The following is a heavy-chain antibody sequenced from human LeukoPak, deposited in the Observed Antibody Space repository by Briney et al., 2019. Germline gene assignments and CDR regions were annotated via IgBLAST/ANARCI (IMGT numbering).Heavy chain of an antibody. CDR3: TRGAIGAPGPIDY. J-gene: IGHJ4*02. CDR1: GFIFSDYW. CDR2: IKSDGSGT. V-gene: IGHV3-74*01. D-gene: IGHD6-13*01. Sequence: GGSLRLSCAASGFIFSDYWMHWVRQAPGKGLVWVSRIKSDGSGTNYADSVKGRFTISRNNAKNTLYLQMNSLRAEDTAVYYCTRGAIGAPGPIDYWGQGTLVTVSS.